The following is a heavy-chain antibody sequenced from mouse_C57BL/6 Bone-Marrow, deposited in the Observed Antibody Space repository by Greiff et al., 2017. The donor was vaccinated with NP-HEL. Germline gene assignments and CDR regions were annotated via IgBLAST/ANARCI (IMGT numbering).Heavy chain of an antibody. CDR1: GFNIKDDY. V-gene: IGHV14-4*01. Sequence: EVQLQQSGAELVRPGASVKLSCTASGFNIKDDYMPWVKQRPEQGLEWIGWIDPENGDTEYASKFQGKAPITADTSSNPASLQLRRLTSDDTAVLYCTSLCAGFAYWGRETLVTVSA. J-gene: IGHJ3*01. CDR2: IDPENGDT. CDR3: TSLCAGFAY.